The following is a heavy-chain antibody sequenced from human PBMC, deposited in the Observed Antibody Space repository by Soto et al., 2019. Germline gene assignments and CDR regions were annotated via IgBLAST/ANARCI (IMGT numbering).Heavy chain of an antibody. J-gene: IGHJ4*02. D-gene: IGHD4-17*01. CDR1: GYSISSGYY. V-gene: IGHV4-38-2*01. CDR2: IYHSGST. CDR3: ATYPTVVTHGGY. Sequence: SETLSLTCAVSGYSISSGYYWGWIRQPPGKGLEWIGSIYHSGSTYYNPSLKSRVTISVDTSKNQFSLKLSSVTAADTAVYYCATYPTVVTHGGYWGQGTLV.